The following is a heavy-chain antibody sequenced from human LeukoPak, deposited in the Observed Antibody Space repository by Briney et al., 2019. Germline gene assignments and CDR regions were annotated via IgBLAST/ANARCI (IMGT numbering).Heavy chain of an antibody. V-gene: IGHV3-66*01. D-gene: IGHD5-24*01. J-gene: IGHJ3*02. Sequence: PGGSLRLSCAASGFAVSSNYMSWVRRAPGKGLVWVSVVYSGGSTDYKDSVKDRFIISRDNSKTRLYLQMNSLRAEDTAVYYCAKEMATMNAFDIWGQGTMVTVSS. CDR3: AKEMATMNAFDI. CDR1: GFAVSSNY. CDR2: VYSGGST.